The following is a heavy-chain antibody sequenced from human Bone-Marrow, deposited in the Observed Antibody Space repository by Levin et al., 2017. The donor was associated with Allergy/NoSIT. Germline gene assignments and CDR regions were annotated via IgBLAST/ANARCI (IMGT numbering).Heavy chain of an antibody. J-gene: IGHJ6*02. CDR1: GSSITSGYS. D-gene: IGHD1-26*01. V-gene: IGHV4-38-2*01. CDR3: ARMSGSSYYYYAMDV. Sequence: SETLSLTCAVSGSSITSGYSWGSVRQPPGTGLEWIGAISHSGRAFYNPSLRSRVTISLDTSKNQFSLHLSSMTAADTAVYYCARMSGSSYYYYAMDVWGQGTTVTVSS. CDR2: ISHSGRA.